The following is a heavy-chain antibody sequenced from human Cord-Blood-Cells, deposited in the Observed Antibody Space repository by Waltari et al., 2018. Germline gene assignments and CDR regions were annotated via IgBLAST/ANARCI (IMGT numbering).Heavy chain of an antibody. CDR1: GFTLRSHS. Sequence: EVQLVESGGGLVKPGGSMILPWAASGFTLRSHSMHWVRQAPGKGLEWVSSISSSSSYIYYADSVKGRFTISRDNAKNSLYLQMNSLRAEDTAVYYCARGYYSSSYWGQGTLVTVSS. J-gene: IGHJ4*02. CDR3: ARGYYSSSY. D-gene: IGHD6-6*01. CDR2: ISSSSSYI. V-gene: IGHV3-21*01.